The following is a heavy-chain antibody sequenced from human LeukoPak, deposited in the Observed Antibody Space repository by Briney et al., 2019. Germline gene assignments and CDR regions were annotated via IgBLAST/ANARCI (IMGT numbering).Heavy chain of an antibody. J-gene: IGHJ5*02. CDR2: ISAYNGNT. V-gene: IGHV1-18*01. D-gene: IGHD6-6*01. Sequence: ASVKVSCKASGYTFTSYGISWVRQAPGRGLEWMGWISAYNGNTNYAQKLQGRVTMTTDTSTSTAYMELRSPRSDDTAVYYCARDGGIGIAARPRWFDPWGQGTLVTVSS. CDR1: GYTFTSYG. CDR3: ARDGGIGIAARPRWFDP.